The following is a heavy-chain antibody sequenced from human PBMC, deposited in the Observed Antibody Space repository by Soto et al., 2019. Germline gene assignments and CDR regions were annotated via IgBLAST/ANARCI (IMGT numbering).Heavy chain of an antibody. D-gene: IGHD3-3*01. CDR3: ARGSTYDFWSGYIYYGMDV. CDR2: INQDGSGK. J-gene: IGHJ6*02. CDR1: GFTFRYYW. V-gene: IGHV3-7*03. Sequence: PVGSLRLSCAASGFTFRYYWVNWVRQAPGKGLEWVANINQDGSGKYYVDSVKGRFTISRDNAKNSLYLQMNNLRDEDTAVYYCARGSTYDFWSGYIYYGMDVWGQGTTVTVSS.